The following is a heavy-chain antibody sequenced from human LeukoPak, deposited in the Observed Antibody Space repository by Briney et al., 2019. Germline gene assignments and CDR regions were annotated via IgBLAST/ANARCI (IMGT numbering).Heavy chain of an antibody. CDR3: ARDDVAWNDVHWFDP. J-gene: IGHJ5*02. V-gene: IGHV3-21*01. CDR2: ISSTGSSI. CDR1: GFTFRYYT. D-gene: IGHD1-1*01. Sequence: GGSLRLSCAASGFTFRYYTMSCVRQAPGKRLECVSSISSTGSSIYYADSVKGRFTISRDNAKNSLYLQMSSLRVEDTAVYYCARDDVAWNDVHWFDPWGQGTLVTVSS.